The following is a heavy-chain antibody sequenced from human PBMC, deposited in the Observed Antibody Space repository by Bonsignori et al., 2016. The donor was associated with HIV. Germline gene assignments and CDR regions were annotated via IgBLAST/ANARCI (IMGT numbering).Heavy chain of an antibody. V-gene: IGHV4-59*01. Sequence: RQAPGKGLEWIGYIYYSGSTNYNPSLKSRVTISVDTSKNQFSLKLSSVTAADTAVYYCARDTLSGVDIWGQGTMVTVSS. CDR3: ARDTLSGVDI. D-gene: IGHD3-16*02. J-gene: IGHJ3*02. CDR2: IYYSGST.